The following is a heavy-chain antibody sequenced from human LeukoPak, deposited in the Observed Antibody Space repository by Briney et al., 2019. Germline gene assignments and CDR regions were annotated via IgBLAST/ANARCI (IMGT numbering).Heavy chain of an antibody. Sequence: GGSLRLSCEASGLTFSKYWMTWVRQAPGKGLEWVANIKQDGSEKNYVDSVKGRFTISRDNAKNSLSLRMNSLSAEDTAVYYCATGYSSGWYFYFQHWGQGSLVSVSS. CDR3: ATGYSSGWYFYFQH. V-gene: IGHV3-7*01. J-gene: IGHJ1*01. CDR2: IKQDGSEK. CDR1: GLTFSKYW. D-gene: IGHD6-19*01.